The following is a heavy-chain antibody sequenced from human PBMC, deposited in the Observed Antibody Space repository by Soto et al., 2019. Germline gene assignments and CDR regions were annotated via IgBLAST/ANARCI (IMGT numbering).Heavy chain of an antibody. CDR1: GYTFTSYD. CDR2: MNPNSANT. J-gene: IGHJ5*02. Sequence: QVQLVQSGAEVKKPGASVKVSCKASGYTFTSYDINWVRQATGQGLEWMGWMNPNSANTGYAQKFQGRLTMTRNTSISTAYMELSSLRSEDTAGYYCARSDGYNRNWFDPWGQGTLVTVSS. D-gene: IGHD2-21*01. CDR3: ARSDGYNRNWFDP. V-gene: IGHV1-8*01.